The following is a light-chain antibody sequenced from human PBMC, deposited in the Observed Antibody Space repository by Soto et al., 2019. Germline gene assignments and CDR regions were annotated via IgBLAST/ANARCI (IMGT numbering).Light chain of an antibody. J-gene: IGLJ1*01. CDR2: DVS. Sequence: QSALTQPASVSGSPGQLITISCTGTSSDVGGYNYVSWYQQHPGKAPKLMIYDVSHRPSGVSNRFSGSKSGNTASLTISGLQAEDEADYYCSSYTSSSTYVFGTGTKLTVL. CDR3: SSYTSSSTYV. V-gene: IGLV2-14*01. CDR1: SSDVGGYNY.